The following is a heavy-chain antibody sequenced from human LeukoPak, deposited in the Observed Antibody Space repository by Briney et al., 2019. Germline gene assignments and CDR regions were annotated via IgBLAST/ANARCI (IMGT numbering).Heavy chain of an antibody. V-gene: IGHV4-59*01. CDR3: AREGVAGTPWWFFDL. D-gene: IGHD6-19*01. Sequence: SETLSLTCTVSGGSITTSYWSWIRHPPGKGLERIGYIYYTGSANYNPSLRSRVTISVDPSKNQFSLKLSSVTAADTAVYYCAREGVAGTPWWFFDLWRRGTLVTVSS. CDR1: GGSITTSY. J-gene: IGHJ2*01. CDR2: IYYTGSA.